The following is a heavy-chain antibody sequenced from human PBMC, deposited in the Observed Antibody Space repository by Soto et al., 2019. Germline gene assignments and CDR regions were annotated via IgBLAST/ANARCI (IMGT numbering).Heavy chain of an antibody. CDR1: GFTFSSCA. J-gene: IGHJ4*02. D-gene: IGHD3-16*01. Sequence: EVQLLESGGGLVQPGGSLRLSCTASGFTFSSCAMTWVRQTPGKGLEWVSTITGSGDYTYYADFVEGRFTISRDNSKNTLYLQMNSLRAEDTALHYCAMSHNWWSLRSDYFGLGNLVTVSS. V-gene: IGHV3-23*01. CDR2: ITGSGDYT. CDR3: AMSHNWWSLRSDY.